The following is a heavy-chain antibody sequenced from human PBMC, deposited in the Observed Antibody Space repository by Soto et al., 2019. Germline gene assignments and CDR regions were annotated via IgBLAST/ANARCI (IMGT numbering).Heavy chain of an antibody. CDR2: INAGSGNT. CDR3: ARGLAADGA. D-gene: IGHD6-13*01. CDR1: GYTFTHYA. J-gene: IGHJ5*02. Sequence: QVQLVQSGAEVKKPGASVKVSCTASGYTFTHYAIHWVRHAPGQRLEWMGFINAGSGNTKYSQTFQGRLTFTKDTSASTAYRDLSSLRSEATAIYYCARGLAADGAWGQGTLVTVSS. V-gene: IGHV1-3*01.